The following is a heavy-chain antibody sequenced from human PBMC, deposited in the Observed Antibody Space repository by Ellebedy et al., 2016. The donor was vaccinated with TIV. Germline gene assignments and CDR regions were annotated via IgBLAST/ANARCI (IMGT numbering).Heavy chain of an antibody. CDR1: GGSISSSNW. CDR2: IYYSGST. D-gene: IGHD6-19*01. V-gene: IGHV4-4*02. J-gene: IGHJ4*02. Sequence: SETLSLTXAVSGGSISSSNWWSWVRQPPGKGLEWIGYIYYSGSTYYNPSLKSRVTISVDTSKNQFSLKLSSVTAADTTVYYCARHMGGLAVSGFDYWGQGTLVTVSS. CDR3: ARHMGGLAVSGFDY.